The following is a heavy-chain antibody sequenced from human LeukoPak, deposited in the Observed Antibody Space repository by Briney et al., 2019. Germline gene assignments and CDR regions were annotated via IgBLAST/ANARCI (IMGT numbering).Heavy chain of an antibody. J-gene: IGHJ4*02. D-gene: IGHD3-22*01. V-gene: IGHV3-53*01. CDR1: GFTVSRNY. CDR3: ARDIAYDSSGYYSPHFDY. CDR2: IYSGGST. Sequence: GGSLRLSCAASGFTVSRNYMSWVRQAPGKGLEWVSVIYSGGSTYYADSVKGRFTISRDNSKNTLYLQMNSLRAEDTAVSYCARDIAYDSSGYYSPHFDYWGQGTLVTVSS.